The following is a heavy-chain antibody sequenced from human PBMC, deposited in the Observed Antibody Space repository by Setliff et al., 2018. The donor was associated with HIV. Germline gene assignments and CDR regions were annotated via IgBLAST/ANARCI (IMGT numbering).Heavy chain of an antibody. D-gene: IGHD4-17*01. CDR1: GGSITSSY. V-gene: IGHV4-4*07. CDR3: ARDPPGYGDSNDY. Sequence: PSETLSLTCTVSGGSITSSYWSWIRQPAGKGLEWIGRIYTSGSTNYNPSLKSRVTMSIDTSKKQFSLKLASVTAADTAVYYCARDPPGYGDSNDYWGQGTLVTVSS. CDR2: IYTSGST. J-gene: IGHJ4*02.